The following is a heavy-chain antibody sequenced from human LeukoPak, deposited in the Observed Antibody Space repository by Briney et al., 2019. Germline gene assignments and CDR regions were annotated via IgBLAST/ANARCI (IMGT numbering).Heavy chain of an antibody. V-gene: IGHV1-46*01. CDR3: ARVREDPWNSAPHAFDI. Sequence: ASVKVSCKASGYTFTSYYMHWVRQAPGQGLEWMGIINPSGGSTSYAQKFQGRVTMTRDMSTSTVYMELSSLRSEDTAVYYCARVREDPWNSAPHAFDIWGLGTMVTVSS. CDR2: INPSGGST. CDR1: GYTFTSYY. J-gene: IGHJ3*02. D-gene: IGHD1-1*01.